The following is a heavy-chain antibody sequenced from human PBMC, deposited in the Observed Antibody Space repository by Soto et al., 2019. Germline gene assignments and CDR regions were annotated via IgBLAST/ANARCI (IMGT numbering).Heavy chain of an antibody. CDR2: ISGSGGST. V-gene: IGHV3-23*01. D-gene: IGHD3-9*01. J-gene: IGHJ4*02. Sequence: GGSLRLSCAASGFTFSSYAMSWVRKAPGKGLEWVSAISGSGGSTYYADSVKGRFTISRDNSKNTLYLQMNSLRAEDTAVYYCAKDTTYYDILTGPSWGQGTLVTVSS. CDR1: GFTFSSYA. CDR3: AKDTTYYDILTGPS.